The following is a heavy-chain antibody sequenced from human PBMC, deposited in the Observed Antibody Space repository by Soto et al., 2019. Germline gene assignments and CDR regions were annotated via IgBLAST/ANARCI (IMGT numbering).Heavy chain of an antibody. V-gene: IGHV1-69*08. Sequence: QVQLVQSGAEVKKPGSSVKVSCKASGGTFSSYTISWVRQAPGQGLEWMGRIIPILGIANYAQKFQGRVTITADKSTSTAYMELSSLRSEDTAVYYCARDPNGYHRNMDVWGKGTTVTVSS. CDR3: ARDPNGYHRNMDV. CDR2: IIPILGIA. D-gene: IGHD3-22*01. CDR1: GGTFSSYT. J-gene: IGHJ6*03.